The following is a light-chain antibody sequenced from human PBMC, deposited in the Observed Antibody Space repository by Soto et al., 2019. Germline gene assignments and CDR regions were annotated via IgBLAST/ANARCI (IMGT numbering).Light chain of an antibody. CDR1: SSDVGGYNY. CDR2: DVT. Sequence: QSVLTQPRSVSGSPGQSVTISCTGTSSDVGGYNYVSWYQQHPGKAPKLMIYDVTKRPSGVPDRFSGSKSGNTASLTISGLQAEHEADYYCCSFAGSYTFYVSGHGTKLT. V-gene: IGLV2-11*01. J-gene: IGLJ1*01. CDR3: CSFAGSYTFYV.